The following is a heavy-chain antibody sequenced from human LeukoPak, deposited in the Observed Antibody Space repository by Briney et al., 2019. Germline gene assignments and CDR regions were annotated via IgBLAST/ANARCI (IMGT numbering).Heavy chain of an antibody. Sequence: NPSETLSLTCTVSGGSISSSSYYWGWIRQPPGKGLEWIGSIYYSGSTYYNPSLKSRVTISVDTSKNQFSLKLSSVTAADQAVYYCVRHLYRGSYGGLFDYWGQGTLVTVSS. D-gene: IGHD1-26*01. V-gene: IGHV4-39*01. J-gene: IGHJ4*02. CDR3: VRHLYRGSYGGLFDY. CDR2: IYYSGST. CDR1: GGSISSSSYY.